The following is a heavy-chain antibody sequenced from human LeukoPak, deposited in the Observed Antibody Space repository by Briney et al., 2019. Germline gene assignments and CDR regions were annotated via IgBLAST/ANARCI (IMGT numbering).Heavy chain of an antibody. V-gene: IGHV1-2*02. CDR1: GYTFTGYY. CDR2: INPNNGGT. D-gene: IGHD3-22*01. Sequence: ASVKVSCKASGYTFTGYYMHWVRQAPGQGLEWMGWINPNNGGTNYAQNFQGRVTMTRDTPITTAYMELSRLRSDDTAVYYCASRSNYYDSSGTDAFDVWGQGTMVSVSS. CDR3: ASRSNYYDSSGTDAFDV. J-gene: IGHJ3*01.